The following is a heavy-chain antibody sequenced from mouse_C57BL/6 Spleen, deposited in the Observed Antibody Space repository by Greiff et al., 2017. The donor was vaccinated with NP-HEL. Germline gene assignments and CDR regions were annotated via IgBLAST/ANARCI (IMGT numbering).Heavy chain of an antibody. Sequence: VQLQQSGPELVKPGASVKISCKASGYSFTGYYMNWVKQSPEKSLEWIGEINPSTGGTTYNQKFKAKATLTVDKSSSTAYMQLKSLTSEDSAVYYWARSYDYAMDYWGQGTSVTVST. J-gene: IGHJ4*01. CDR3: ARSYDYAMDY. D-gene: IGHD2-4*01. CDR2: INPSTGGT. V-gene: IGHV1-42*01. CDR1: GYSFTGYY.